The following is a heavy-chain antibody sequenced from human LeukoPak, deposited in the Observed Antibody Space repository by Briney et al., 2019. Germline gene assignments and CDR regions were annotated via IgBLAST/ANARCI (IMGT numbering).Heavy chain of an antibody. J-gene: IGHJ6*02. CDR3: ARVVTPYSLDYYYYYGMDV. CDR2: ISAYNGNT. CDR1: GYTFTSYG. Sequence: ASVKVSCKASGYTFTSYGISWVRQAPGQGLEWMGWISAYNGNTNYAQKFQGRVTMTRNTSISTAYMELSSLRSEDTAVYYCARVVTPYSLDYYYYYGMDVWGQGTTVTVSS. D-gene: IGHD2/OR15-2a*01. V-gene: IGHV1-18*01.